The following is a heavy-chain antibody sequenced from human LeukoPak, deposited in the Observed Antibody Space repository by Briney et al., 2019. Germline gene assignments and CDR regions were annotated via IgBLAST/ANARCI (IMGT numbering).Heavy chain of an antibody. J-gene: IGHJ4*02. V-gene: IGHV1-46*01. CDR3: AIMSRVDTGKSPLDD. CDR2: INPSSGST. D-gene: IGHD5-18*01. Sequence: ASVKVSCKASGYTFATYYMHWVRQAPGQGLEWMGVINPSSGSTNYAQNFQDRVTMTRDTSTSTVYMELSSLRSEDTAMYYCAIMSRVDTGKSPLDDWGQGSLVTVSS. CDR1: GYTFATYY.